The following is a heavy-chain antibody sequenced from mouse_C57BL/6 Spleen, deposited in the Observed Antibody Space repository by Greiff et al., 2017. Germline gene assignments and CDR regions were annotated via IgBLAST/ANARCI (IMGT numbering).Heavy chain of an antibody. V-gene: IGHV1-15*01. CDR2: IDPETGGT. Sequence: LMESGAELVRPGASVTLSCKASGYTFTDYEMHWVKQTPVHGLEWIGAIDPETGGTAYNQKFKGKAILTADKSSSTAYMELRSLTSEDSAVYYCPRNYGMGAMDYWGQGTSVTVSS. J-gene: IGHJ4*01. CDR1: GYTFTDYE. D-gene: IGHD2-1*01. CDR3: PRNYGMGAMDY.